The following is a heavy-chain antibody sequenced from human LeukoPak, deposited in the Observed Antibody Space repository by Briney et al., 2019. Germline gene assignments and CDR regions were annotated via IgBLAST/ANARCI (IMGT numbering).Heavy chain of an antibody. V-gene: IGHV4-38-2*02. CDR2: IYHSGST. D-gene: IGHD3-9*01. CDR1: GYSLSSGYY. CDR3: ARDQGNILTGYHWFDA. Sequence: PSETLSLTCTVSGYSLSSGYYWGWIRQPPGKGLEWIGSIYHSGSTYYNPSLKSRVTISVDTSKNQFSLKLSSVTAADTAVYYCARDQGNILTGYHWFDAWGQGTLVTVSS. J-gene: IGHJ5*02.